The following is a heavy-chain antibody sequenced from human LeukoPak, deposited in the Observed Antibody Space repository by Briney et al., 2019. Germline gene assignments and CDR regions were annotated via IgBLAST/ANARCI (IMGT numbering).Heavy chain of an antibody. D-gene: IGHD2-2*01. Sequence: AESLKLSCKASGYSFSIFGISWVRQAPGQGLEWMGCISAKNGNTKYAQNLQGRVTMTTDTPTSTAYMELRSLRSDDTAVYYCARVGVVVPAAWFDPWGQGTLVTVSS. CDR3: ARVGVVVPAAWFDP. CDR2: ISAKNGNT. J-gene: IGHJ5*02. CDR1: GYSFSIFG. V-gene: IGHV1-18*01.